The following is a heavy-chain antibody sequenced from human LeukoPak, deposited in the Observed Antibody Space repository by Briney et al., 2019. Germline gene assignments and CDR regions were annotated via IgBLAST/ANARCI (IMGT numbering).Heavy chain of an antibody. Sequence: PSETLSLTCTVSGGSISSYYWSWIRQPPGKGLEWIGYIYYSGSTNYNPSLKSRVTISVDTSKNQFSLKLSSVTAADTAVYYCARHSRFGEPGGYFQHWGQGTLVTVSS. D-gene: IGHD3-10*01. J-gene: IGHJ1*01. V-gene: IGHV4-59*08. CDR3: ARHSRFGEPGGYFQH. CDR1: GGSISSYY. CDR2: IYYSGST.